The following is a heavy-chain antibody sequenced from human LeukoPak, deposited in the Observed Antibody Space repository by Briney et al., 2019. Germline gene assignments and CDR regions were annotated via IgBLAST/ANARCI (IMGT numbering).Heavy chain of an antibody. CDR3: ARDPSAGDSIAFYFDY. D-gene: IGHD2-21*02. CDR2: VIPSDGNT. V-gene: IGHV1-46*01. CDR1: GYTFTSYY. J-gene: IGHJ4*02. Sequence: GASVKVSCKSSGYTFTSYYMHWVRQAPGQGLEWMGIVIPSDGNTNYAQKFQGRVTMTRDTSTRAVYMELSSLRSEDTAVYYCARDPSAGDSIAFYFDYWGQGTLVTVSS.